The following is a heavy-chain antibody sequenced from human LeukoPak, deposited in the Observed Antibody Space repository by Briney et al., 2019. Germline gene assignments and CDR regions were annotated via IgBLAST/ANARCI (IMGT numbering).Heavy chain of an antibody. CDR2: IDGDGSST. D-gene: IGHD6-19*01. V-gene: IGHV3-74*01. CDR1: GFTFSSYW. Sequence: GGSLRLSCAASGFTFSSYWMQWVRQAPGKGLVWVSRIDGDGSSTNYADSVKGRFTISRDNAKNTLYLQMNSLRAEDTAVYYCARVAPYSTGWTPLDYWGQGTLVTASS. CDR3: ARVAPYSTGWTPLDY. J-gene: IGHJ4*02.